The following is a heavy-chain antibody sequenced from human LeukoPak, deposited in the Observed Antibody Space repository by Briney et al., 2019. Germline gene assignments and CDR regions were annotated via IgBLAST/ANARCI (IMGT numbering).Heavy chain of an antibody. D-gene: IGHD3-22*01. V-gene: IGHV3-21*01. CDR3: AKIGLGGDNYDSSGYYNNNAFDI. Sequence: GGSLRLSCAASGFTFSSYSMNWVRQAPGKGLERASSISSSSSYIYYADSVKGRFTISRDNSKNTLYLQMNSLRPEDTAMYYCAKIGLGGDNYDSSGYYNNNAFDIWGQGTMVTVSS. CDR2: ISSSSSYI. CDR1: GFTFSSYS. J-gene: IGHJ3*02.